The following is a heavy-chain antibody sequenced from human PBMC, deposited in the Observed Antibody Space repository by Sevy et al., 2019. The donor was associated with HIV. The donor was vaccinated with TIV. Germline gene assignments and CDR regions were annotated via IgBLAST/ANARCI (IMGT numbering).Heavy chain of an antibody. CDR1: GYTFTGHY. J-gene: IGHJ4*02. V-gene: IGHV1-2*02. CDR3: VRIRFQTGAFDS. D-gene: IGHD7-27*01. CDR2: IYPISAGT. Sequence: ASVKVSCKASGYTFTGHYLHWVRQAPGRGLEWMGWIYPISAGTNYAQKFKGRVTMARDTSISTAYMELSRLRFDDTAMYYCVRIRFQTGAFDSWGQGTLVTVSS.